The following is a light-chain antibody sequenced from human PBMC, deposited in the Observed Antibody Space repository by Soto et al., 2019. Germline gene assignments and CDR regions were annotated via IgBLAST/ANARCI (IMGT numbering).Light chain of an antibody. CDR3: QQYNDWPYT. V-gene: IGKV3D-15*01. J-gene: IGKJ2*01. CDR1: QSVRST. CDR2: GAS. Sequence: EIMMTQSPATLSVSPGERATLSCRASQSVRSTLAWYQQKPGQSPRLLIYGASTRAAGIPARFIASGSGTDFTLTISSLQSEDFAVYYCQQYNDWPYTFGQGTKLEI.